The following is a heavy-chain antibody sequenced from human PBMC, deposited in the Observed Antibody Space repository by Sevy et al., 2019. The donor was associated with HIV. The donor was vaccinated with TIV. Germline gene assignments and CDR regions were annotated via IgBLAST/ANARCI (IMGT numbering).Heavy chain of an antibody. Sequence: GGSLRLSCAASGFTFSSYAMHWVRQAPGKGLERVAVISYDGSNKYYADSVKGRFTISRDNSKNTLYLQMNSLRAEDTAVYYCARVAGVVVTSLPPLSWGQGTLVTVSS. CDR3: ARVAGVVVTSLPPLS. CDR1: GFTFSSYA. J-gene: IGHJ4*02. V-gene: IGHV3-30*01. D-gene: IGHD3-22*01. CDR2: ISYDGSNK.